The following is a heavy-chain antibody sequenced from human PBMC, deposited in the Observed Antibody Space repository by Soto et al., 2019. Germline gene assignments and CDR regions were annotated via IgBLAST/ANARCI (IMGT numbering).Heavy chain of an antibody. CDR3: ARVVDTAMVTIQGYYYYGMDV. V-gene: IGHV3-7*05. D-gene: IGHD5-18*01. CDR2: IKQDGSEK. CDR1: GFTFSSYW. Sequence: GGSLRLSYAAAGFTFSSYWMSWVRQAPGKGLEWVANIKQDGSEKYYVDSVKGRFTISRDNAKNSLYLQMNSLRAEDTAVYYCARVVDTAMVTIQGYYYYGMDVWGQGTTVTVSS. J-gene: IGHJ6*02.